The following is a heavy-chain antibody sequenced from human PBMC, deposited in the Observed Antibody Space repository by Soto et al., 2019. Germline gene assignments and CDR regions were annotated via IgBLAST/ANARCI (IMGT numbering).Heavy chain of an antibody. Sequence: SQTLSLTCAISGDSVSSNSAALNLIRQSPSRGLEWLGRTYYRSKWYREYAVSVKSRITISPDTSKNQFSLQLNSVTPEDTAVYYCARTKSVFDYWGQGTLVTVSS. V-gene: IGHV6-1*01. CDR1: GDSVSSNSAA. CDR3: ARTKSVFDY. CDR2: TYYRSKWYR. J-gene: IGHJ4*02.